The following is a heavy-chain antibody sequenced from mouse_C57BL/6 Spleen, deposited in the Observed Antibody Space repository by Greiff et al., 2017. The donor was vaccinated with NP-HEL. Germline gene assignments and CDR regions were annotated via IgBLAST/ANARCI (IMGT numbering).Heavy chain of an antibody. CDR1: GYTFTSYW. D-gene: IGHD2-5*01. V-gene: IGHV1-50*01. CDR2: IDPSDSYT. J-gene: IGHJ4*01. CDR3: ARSYYSNYRYAMDY. Sequence: QVQLQQPGAELVKPGASVKLSCKASGYTFTSYWMQWVKQRPGQGLEWIGEIDPSDSYTNYNQKFKGKATLTVDTSSSTAYMQLSSLTSEDSAVYYCARSYYSNYRYAMDYWGQGTSVTVSS.